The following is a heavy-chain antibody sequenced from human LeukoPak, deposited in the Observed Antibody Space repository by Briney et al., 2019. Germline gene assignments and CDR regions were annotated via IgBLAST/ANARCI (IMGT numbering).Heavy chain of an antibody. J-gene: IGHJ6*04. Sequence: GGSLRLSCAASGFTFSSYSMNWVRQAPGKGLEWVSYISSSGSTIYYADSVKGRFTISRDNAKNSLYLQMNSLRAEDTAVYYCASGYSFLVDVWGKGTTVTISS. CDR1: GFTFSSYS. CDR2: ISSSGSTI. V-gene: IGHV3-48*04. CDR3: ASGYSFLVDV. D-gene: IGHD1-1*01.